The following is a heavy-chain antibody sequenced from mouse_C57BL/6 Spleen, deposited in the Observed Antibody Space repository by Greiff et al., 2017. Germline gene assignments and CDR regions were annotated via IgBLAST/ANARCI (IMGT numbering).Heavy chain of an antibody. CDR1: GYSITSGYY. V-gene: IGHV3-6*01. Sequence: ESGPGLVKPSQSLSLTCSVTGYSITSGYYWNWIRQFPGNKLEWMGYISYDGSNNYNPSLKNRISITRDTSKNQFFLKLNSVTTEDTATYYCARDDYVLFDYWGQGTTLTVSS. CDR2: ISYDGSN. J-gene: IGHJ2*01. D-gene: IGHD2-4*01. CDR3: ARDDYVLFDY.